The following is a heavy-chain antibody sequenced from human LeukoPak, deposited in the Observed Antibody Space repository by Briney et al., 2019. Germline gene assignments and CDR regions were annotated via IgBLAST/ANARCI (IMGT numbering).Heavy chain of an antibody. CDR1: GYSFTRYW. Sequence: GESLKISCNGSGYSFTRYWIGWVRQMPGKGLEWMGIIYPGDSDTRYSPSFQGQVTISADKSISTAYLQWSSLKASDTAMYYCARGARDGYNTFDYWGQGTLVTVSS. D-gene: IGHD5-24*01. J-gene: IGHJ4*02. CDR3: ARGARDGYNTFDY. V-gene: IGHV5-51*01. CDR2: IYPGDSDT.